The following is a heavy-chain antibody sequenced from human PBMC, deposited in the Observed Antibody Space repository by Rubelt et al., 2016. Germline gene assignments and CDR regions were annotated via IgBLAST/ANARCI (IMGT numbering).Heavy chain of an antibody. V-gene: IGHV4-34*02. CDR3: ARQDSWYYFDH. D-gene: IGHD4-11*01. Sequence: QVQLQQWGAGLLKPSETLSLTCAVYGGSFSGYYWGWIRQPPGKGLEWIGEIYHSGSTNYNPSLKSRVTISVDTSKNQFSLKMSSVTAADTAVYYCARQDSWYYFDHWGQGTLVTVSS. CDR2: IYHSGST. CDR1: GGSFSGYY. J-gene: IGHJ4*02.